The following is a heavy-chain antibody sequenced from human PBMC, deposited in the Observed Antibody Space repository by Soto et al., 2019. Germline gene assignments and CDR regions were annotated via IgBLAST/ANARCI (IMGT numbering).Heavy chain of an antibody. CDR3: ARVQAAAGEKVWFGP. CDR1: GGSINNYY. D-gene: IGHD6-13*01. Sequence: PSETRSLTCTVSGGSINNYYWSWIRQPPGKGLEWIGYIYYSGTTNYNPSLKSRVTISVDTSRNQYSMKLSSVTAADTAVYYCARVQAAAGEKVWFGPWGQGTLVTVSS. CDR2: IYYSGTT. V-gene: IGHV4-59*12. J-gene: IGHJ5*02.